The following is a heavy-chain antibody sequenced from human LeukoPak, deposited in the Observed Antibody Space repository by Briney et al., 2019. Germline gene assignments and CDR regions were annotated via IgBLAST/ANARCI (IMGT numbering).Heavy chain of an antibody. CDR1: GGTFSSYT. CDR2: IIPLFGTP. J-gene: IGHJ6*04. Sequence: SVKVSCKASGGTFSSYTISWVRQAPGQGLEWMGGIIPLFGTPNYAQKFQGRVTITADKSTSTAYMELSSLRSEDTAVYYCAGCSGGSCYSGDVWGKGTTVTVSS. D-gene: IGHD2-15*01. V-gene: IGHV1-69*06. CDR3: AGCSGGSCYSGDV.